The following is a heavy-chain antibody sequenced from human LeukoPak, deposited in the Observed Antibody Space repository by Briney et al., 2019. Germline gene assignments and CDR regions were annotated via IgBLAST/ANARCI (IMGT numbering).Heavy chain of an antibody. CDR1: GFTFSSYW. D-gene: IGHD3-3*01. V-gene: IGHV3-7*01. J-gene: IGHJ4*02. CDR3: ARDSMDYDFWSGYLDVSPFDY. Sequence: PGGSLRLSCAASGFTFSSYWMSWVRQAPGKGLEWVANIKQDGGEKYYVDSVKGRFTISRDNAKNSLYLQMNSLRAEDTAVYYCARDSMDYDFWSGYLDVSPFDYWGQGTLVTVSS. CDR2: IKQDGGEK.